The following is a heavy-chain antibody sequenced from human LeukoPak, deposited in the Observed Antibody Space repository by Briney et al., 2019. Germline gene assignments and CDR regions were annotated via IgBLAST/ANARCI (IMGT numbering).Heavy chain of an antibody. CDR2: INHSGST. V-gene: IGHV4-34*01. J-gene: IGHJ5*02. Sequence: SETLSLTCAVYGGSFSGYYWSWIRQPPGKGLEWIGEINHSGSTNYNPSLKSRVTISVDTSKNQFSLKLSSATAADTAVYYCARGRTRVPYNWFDPWGQGTLVTVSS. D-gene: IGHD1-1*01. CDR3: ARGRTRVPYNWFDP. CDR1: GGSFSGYY.